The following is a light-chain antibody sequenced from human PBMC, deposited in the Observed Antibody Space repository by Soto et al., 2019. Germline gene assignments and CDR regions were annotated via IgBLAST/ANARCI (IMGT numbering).Light chain of an antibody. Sequence: EIVMTQSPATLSVSPGERATLSCRASQSVRSNLAWYQQKPGLAPRLLIYGASTRATGIPARFSGSGSGTEFTLTISSLQSADFAVYYCQQYNNWPPYTFGQGTKLEIK. CDR1: QSVRSN. CDR2: GAS. V-gene: IGKV3-15*01. J-gene: IGKJ2*01. CDR3: QQYNNWPPYT.